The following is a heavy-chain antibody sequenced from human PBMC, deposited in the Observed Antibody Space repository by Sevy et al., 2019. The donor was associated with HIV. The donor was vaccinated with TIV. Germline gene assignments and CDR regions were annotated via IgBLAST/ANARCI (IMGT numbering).Heavy chain of an antibody. CDR2: ISSGGRTI. Sequence: GGSLRLPCAASGFTFSDYYMSWIRQAPGKGLEWVSYISSGGRTIYYADSVKGRFTISRDNAKNSLYLQMNSLRAEDTAVYYCARVRVAAADYYFDYWGQGTLVTVSS. CDR3: ARVRVAAADYYFDY. D-gene: IGHD6-25*01. V-gene: IGHV3-11*01. J-gene: IGHJ4*02. CDR1: GFTFSDYY.